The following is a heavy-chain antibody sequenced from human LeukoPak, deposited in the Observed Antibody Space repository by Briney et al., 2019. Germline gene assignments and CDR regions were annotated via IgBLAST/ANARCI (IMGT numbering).Heavy chain of an antibody. Sequence: GASVKVSCKASGGTFSSYAISWVRQAPGQGLEWMGGIIPIFGTANYAQKFQGGVTITADESTSTAYMELSSLRSEDTAVYYCARDPEPTYYGSGSYTQGCMDVWGQGTTVTVSS. CDR3: ARDPEPTYYGSGSYTQGCMDV. CDR1: GGTFSSYA. CDR2: IIPIFGTA. V-gene: IGHV1-69*13. D-gene: IGHD3-10*01. J-gene: IGHJ6*02.